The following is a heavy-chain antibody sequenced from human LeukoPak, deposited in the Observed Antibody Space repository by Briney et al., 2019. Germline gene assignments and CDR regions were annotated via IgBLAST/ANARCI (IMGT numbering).Heavy chain of an antibody. D-gene: IGHD3-22*01. CDR2: ISRGGNTK. V-gene: IGHV3-11*01. Sequence: EGSLRLSCAASGFIFNDHYMSWIRRAPGKGLEWVSYISRGGNTKYYTDSVKGRFTISRDNAKNSLYLQIHSLRADDTAVYYCARADDSSGNLFDYWGQGTLVTVSS. J-gene: IGHJ4*02. CDR1: GFIFNDHY. CDR3: ARADDSSGNLFDY.